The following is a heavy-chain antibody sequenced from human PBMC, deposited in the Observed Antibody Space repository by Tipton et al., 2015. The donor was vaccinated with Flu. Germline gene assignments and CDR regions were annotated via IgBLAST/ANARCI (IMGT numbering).Heavy chain of an antibody. J-gene: IGHJ4*02. Sequence: QVQLVQSGAEVQKPGASVKVSCKASGYSFRNYGITWVRQAPGQGPEWIGWISAYTGGTNYAQIFQDRATMTTDISTGTAYLELRSLRSDDTAVYYCARGKDGYGYYFDYWGQGTLVTVSS. CDR3: ARGKDGYGYYFDY. CDR1: GYSFRNYG. CDR2: ISAYTGGT. D-gene: IGHD5-18*01. V-gene: IGHV1-18*01.